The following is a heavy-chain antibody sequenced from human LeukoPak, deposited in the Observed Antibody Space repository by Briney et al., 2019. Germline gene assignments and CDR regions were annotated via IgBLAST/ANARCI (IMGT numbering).Heavy chain of an antibody. CDR3: ARYGWFGKTISWFDP. CDR2: ISAYNGNT. J-gene: IGHJ5*02. D-gene: IGHD3-10*01. CDR1: GYTFTSYG. V-gene: IGHV1-18*01. Sequence: ASVKVSCKASGYTFTSYGISWVRQAPGQGLEWMGWISAYNGNTNYAQKLQGRVTMTTDTSTSTAYMELRSLRSDDTAVYYCARYGWFGKTISWFDPWGQGTLVTVSS.